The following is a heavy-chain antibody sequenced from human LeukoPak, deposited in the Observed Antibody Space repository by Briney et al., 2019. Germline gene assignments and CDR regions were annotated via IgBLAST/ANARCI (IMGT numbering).Heavy chain of an antibody. CDR1: GYTFTSYY. D-gene: IGHD2-15*01. J-gene: IGHJ6*02. V-gene: IGHV1-46*01. CDR3: VGIGGVAAVVRGMDV. Sequence: ASVKVSCKASGYTFTSYYMHWVRQAPGQGLEWMGIINPSGGSTSYAQKFQGRVTMTRDTSTSTVYMELSSLRSEDTAVYYCVGIGGVAAVVRGMDVWGQGTTVTVSS. CDR2: INPSGGST.